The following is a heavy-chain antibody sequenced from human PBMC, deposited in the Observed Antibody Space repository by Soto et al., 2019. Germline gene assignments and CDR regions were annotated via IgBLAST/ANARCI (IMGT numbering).Heavy chain of an antibody. J-gene: IGHJ4*02. Sequence: SETLSLTCTVSGGSISSGGYYWSWIRQHPGKGLEWIGYIYYSGSTYYNPSLKSRVTISVDTSKNQFSLKLSSVTAADTAVYYCARGLSGSYTYWGQGTLVTVSS. D-gene: IGHD1-26*01. CDR3: ARGLSGSYTY. CDR2: IYYSGST. V-gene: IGHV4-31*03. CDR1: GGSISSGGYY.